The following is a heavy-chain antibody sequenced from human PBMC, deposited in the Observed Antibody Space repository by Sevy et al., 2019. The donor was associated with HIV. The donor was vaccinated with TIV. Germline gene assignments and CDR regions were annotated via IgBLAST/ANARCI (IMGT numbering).Heavy chain of an antibody. Sequence: ASVKVSCKASGYTFTGYYMHWVRQAPGQGLEWMGWMNPNSGNTSYAQKFQGRVTMTRNTSISTAYMELGSLRSEDTAVYYCARGLATMPAYYYYGMDVWGQGTTVTVSS. J-gene: IGHJ6*02. D-gene: IGHD5-12*01. CDR1: GYTFTGYY. CDR3: ARGLATMPAYYYYGMDV. CDR2: MNPNSGNT. V-gene: IGHV1-8*02.